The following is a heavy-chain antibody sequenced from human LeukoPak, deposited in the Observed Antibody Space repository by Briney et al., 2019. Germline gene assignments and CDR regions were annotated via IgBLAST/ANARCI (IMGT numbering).Heavy chain of an antibody. D-gene: IGHD3-10*01. CDR1: GGTFSSYA. Sequence: ASVKVSCKACGGTFSSYAISWVRQAPGQGLEWMGIINPSGGSTSYAQKFQGRVTMTRDTSTSTVYMELSSLRSEDTAVYYCARDTVGVIGYYMDVWGKGTTVTVSS. J-gene: IGHJ6*03. CDR3: ARDTVGVIGYYMDV. V-gene: IGHV1-46*01. CDR2: INPSGGST.